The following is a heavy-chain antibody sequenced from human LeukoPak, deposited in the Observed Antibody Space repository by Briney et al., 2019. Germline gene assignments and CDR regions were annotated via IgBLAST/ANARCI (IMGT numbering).Heavy chain of an antibody. CDR1: GYTFTGYY. J-gene: IGHJ5*02. V-gene: IGHV1-69*13. CDR2: IIPIFGTA. D-gene: IGHD4-23*01. Sequence: GASVKVSCKASGYTFTGYYMHWVRQAPGQGLEWMGGIIPIFGTANYAQKFQGRVTITADESTSTAYMELSSLRSEDTAVYYCARDGTTVVTPGSEWFDPWGQGTLVTVSS. CDR3: ARDGTTVVTPGSEWFDP.